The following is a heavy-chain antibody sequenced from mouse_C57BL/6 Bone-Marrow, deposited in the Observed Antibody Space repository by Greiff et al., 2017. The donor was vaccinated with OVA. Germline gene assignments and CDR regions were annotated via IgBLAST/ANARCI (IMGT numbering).Heavy chain of an antibody. Sequence: VQLQQPGAELVRPGSSVKLSCKASGYTFTSYWLHWVKQRPIQGLEWIGNIDPSDSETHYNQKFKDKATLTVDKSSSTAYMQLSSLTSEDSAVYYCARGITTVVGSFDVWGTGTTVTVSS. CDR3: ARGITTVVGSFDV. J-gene: IGHJ1*03. D-gene: IGHD1-1*01. CDR1: GYTFTSYW. V-gene: IGHV1-52*01. CDR2: IDPSDSET.